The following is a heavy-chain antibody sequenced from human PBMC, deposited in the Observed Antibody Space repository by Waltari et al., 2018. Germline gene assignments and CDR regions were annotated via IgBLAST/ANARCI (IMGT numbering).Heavy chain of an antibody. CDR1: GRPFSNYA. D-gene: IGHD3-16*01. CDR3: ARVGATVFDH. V-gene: IGHV1-69*01. J-gene: IGHJ4*02. CDR2: ILPIFGDA. Sequence: QVQLVQSGPELKKPGSSVKVSCKFSGRPFSNYAISWVRQAPGQGLEWMGGILPIFGDADYAQKCQGRLTITADESTSTAYLDLSSVTSDDTAVYYCARVGATVFDHWGQGTQVTVSS.